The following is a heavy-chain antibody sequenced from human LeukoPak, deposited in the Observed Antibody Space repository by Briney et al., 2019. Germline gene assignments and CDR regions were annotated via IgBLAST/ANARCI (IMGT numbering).Heavy chain of an antibody. CDR1: GGSISSSGYY. CDR3: ARHEYSGSYYGLTWFDP. J-gene: IGHJ5*02. CDR2: IYYSGST. D-gene: IGHD1-26*01. Sequence: SETLSLTCTVSGGSISSSGYYWGWIRQPPGKGLEWIASIYYSGSTYYNPSLKSRVTISVDTSKNQLSLKLSSLTAADTAVYYCARHEYSGSYYGLTWFDPWGQGTLVTVSS. V-gene: IGHV4-39*01.